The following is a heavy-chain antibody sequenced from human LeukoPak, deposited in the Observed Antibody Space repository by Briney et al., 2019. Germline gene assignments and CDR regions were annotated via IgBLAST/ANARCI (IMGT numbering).Heavy chain of an antibody. V-gene: IGHV4-59*01. CDR3: ARVAVSEMATILGYFDY. J-gene: IGHJ4*02. D-gene: IGHD5-12*01. CDR1: GGSISSYY. CDR2: IYYSGST. Sequence: SETLSLTCTVSGGSISSYYWSWIRQPPGKGLEWIGYIYYSGSTNYNPSLKSRVTISVDTSKNQFSLKLSSVTAADTAVYYCARVAVSEMATILGYFDYWGQGTLVTVSS.